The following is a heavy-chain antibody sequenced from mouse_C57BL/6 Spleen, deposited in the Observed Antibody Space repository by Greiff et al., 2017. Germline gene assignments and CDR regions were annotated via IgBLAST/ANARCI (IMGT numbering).Heavy chain of an antibody. CDR3: ARDSAGGLTWFAY. Sequence: VQLQQSVAELVRPGASVKLSCTASGFNIKNTYMHWVKQRPEQGLEWIGRIDPANGNTKYAPKFQGKATITADPSSNTAYLQLSSLTSEDTASYYCARDSAGGLTWFAYWGKGTLVTVSA. J-gene: IGHJ3*01. CDR1: GFNIKNTY. V-gene: IGHV14-3*01. CDR2: IDPANGNT. D-gene: IGHD3-2*02.